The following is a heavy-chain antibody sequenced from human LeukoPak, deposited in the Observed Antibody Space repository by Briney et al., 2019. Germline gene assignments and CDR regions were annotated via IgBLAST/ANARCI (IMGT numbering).Heavy chain of an antibody. Sequence: TLSLTCTVSGGSISSGSYYWSWIRQPARKGLEWIGRIYTSGSTNYNPSLKSRVTISVDTSKNQFSLKLSSVTAADTAVYYCARGIVVVPAAISLSRPGARFDYWGQGTLVTVSS. D-gene: IGHD2-2*02. J-gene: IGHJ4*02. CDR2: IYTSGST. V-gene: IGHV4-61*02. CDR3: ARGIVVVPAAISLSRPGARFDY. CDR1: GGSISSGSYY.